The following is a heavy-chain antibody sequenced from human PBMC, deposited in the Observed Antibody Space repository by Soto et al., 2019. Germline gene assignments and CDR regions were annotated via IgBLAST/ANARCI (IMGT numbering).Heavy chain of an antibody. Sequence: EVQLLESGGGLVQPGGSLRLSCAASGFTFSSYAMSWVRQAPGKGLEWVSVIRGSGDSTYYADSVRGRFTISRDNSKNTLYLQMNSLSAEDTAVYYCAKDRDGAAAGPTKFYGMDVWGQGTTVTVSS. CDR3: AKDRDGAAAGPTKFYGMDV. D-gene: IGHD6-13*01. J-gene: IGHJ6*02. CDR2: IRGSGDST. V-gene: IGHV3-23*01. CDR1: GFTFSSYA.